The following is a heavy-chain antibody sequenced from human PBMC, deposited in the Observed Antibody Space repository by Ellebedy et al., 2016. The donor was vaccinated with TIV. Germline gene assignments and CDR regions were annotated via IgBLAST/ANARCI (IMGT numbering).Heavy chain of an antibody. CDR1: GGSISSGGYY. V-gene: IGHV4-39*07. Sequence: SETLSLXXTVSGGSISSGGYYWGWIRQPPGKGLEWIGSIYYSGSTYYNPSLKSRVTISVDTSKNQFSLKLSSVTAADTAVYYCARRAYTAMGRSYYYYGMDVWGQGTTVTVSS. CDR2: IYYSGST. D-gene: IGHD5-18*01. J-gene: IGHJ6*02. CDR3: ARRAYTAMGRSYYYYGMDV.